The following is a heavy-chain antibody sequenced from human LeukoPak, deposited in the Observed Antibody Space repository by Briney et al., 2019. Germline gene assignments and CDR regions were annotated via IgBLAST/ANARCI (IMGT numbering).Heavy chain of an antibody. V-gene: IGHV3-21*01. CDR2: ISSSSSYI. CDR3: AKDRGDIVATIDY. J-gene: IGHJ4*02. CDR1: GFTFSSYS. D-gene: IGHD5-12*01. Sequence: GSLRLSCAAFGFTFSSYSMNWVRQAPGKGLEWVSSISSSSSYIYYVDSVKGRFTISRDNAKNSLYLQMNSLRAEDTAVYYCAKDRGDIVATIDYWGQGTLVTVSS.